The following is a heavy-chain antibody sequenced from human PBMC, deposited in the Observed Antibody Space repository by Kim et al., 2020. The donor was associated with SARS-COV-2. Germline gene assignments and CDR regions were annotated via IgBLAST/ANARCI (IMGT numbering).Heavy chain of an antibody. D-gene: IGHD5-12*01. CDR1: GFTFSSYA. V-gene: IGHV3-30-3*01. CDR2: ISYDGSNK. CDR3: ARLRRGSGYYYGMDV. Sequence: GGSLRLSCAASGFTFSSYAMHWVRQAPGKGLEWVAVISYDGSNKYYADSVKGRFTISRDNSKNTLYLQMNSLRAEDTAVYYCARLRRGSGYYYGMDVWGQGTTVTVSS. J-gene: IGHJ6*02.